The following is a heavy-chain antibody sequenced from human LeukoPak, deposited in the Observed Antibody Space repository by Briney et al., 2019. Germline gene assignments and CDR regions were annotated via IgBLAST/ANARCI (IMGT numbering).Heavy chain of an antibody. V-gene: IGHV3-30-3*01. CDR3: ASAQLAYSSGYSGEFDY. J-gene: IGHJ4*02. CDR1: GFTFSSYA. CDR2: ISYDGSNK. Sequence: TGGSLRLSCAATGFTFSSYAMHWVRQAPGKGLEWVAVISYDGSNKYYADSVKGRFTISRDNSKNTLYLQMNSLRAEDTAVYYCASAQLAYSSGYSGEFDYWGQGTLVTVSS. D-gene: IGHD6-19*01.